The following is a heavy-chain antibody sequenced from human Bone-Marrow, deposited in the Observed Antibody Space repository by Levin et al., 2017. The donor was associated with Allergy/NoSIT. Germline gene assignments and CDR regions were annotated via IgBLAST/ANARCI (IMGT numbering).Heavy chain of an antibody. CDR2: ISDTGSTR. CDR3: ARIHVNEDGGGNFVDF. CDR1: GFNFRIYE. D-gene: IGHD2-21*01. J-gene: IGHJ4*02. V-gene: IGHV3-48*03. Sequence: PGGSLRLSCVVSGFNFRIYEMNWVRQAPGKGLEWVSFISDTGSTRYYADSVKGRFSVSRDNAKNSLNLQMNSLRDEDTAVYYCARIHVNEDGGGNFVDFWGQGTPVTVSS.